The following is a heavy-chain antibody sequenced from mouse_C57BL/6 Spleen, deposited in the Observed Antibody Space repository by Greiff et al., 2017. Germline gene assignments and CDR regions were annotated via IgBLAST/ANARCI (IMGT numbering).Heavy chain of an antibody. V-gene: IGHV1-15*01. D-gene: IGHD1-1*01. Sequence: VQLQQSGAELVRPGASVTLSCKASGYTFTDYEMHWVKQTPVHGLEWIGAIDPETGGTAYNQKFKGKAILTADKSSSTAYMELRSLTSEDSAVXDGKVTTVVGSWYCDVWGTVTTVTVSS. CDR2: IDPETGGT. CDR3: KVTTVVGSWYCDV. J-gene: IGHJ1*03. CDR1: GYTFTDYE.